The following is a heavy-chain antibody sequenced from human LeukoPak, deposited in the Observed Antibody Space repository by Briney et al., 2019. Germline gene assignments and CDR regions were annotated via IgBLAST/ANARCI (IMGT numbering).Heavy chain of an antibody. CDR2: IYSGGST. D-gene: IGHD3-22*01. J-gene: IGHJ4*02. CDR3: AKDPYYYDSSGYPDY. V-gene: IGHV3-53*05. Sequence: GGSLRLSCAASGFTVSRNYMSWVRQAPGKGLEWVSVIYSGGSTYYADSVKGRFTISRDNSKNTLYLQMNSLRAEDTAVYYCAKDPYYYDSSGYPDYWGQGTLVTVSS. CDR1: GFTVSRNY.